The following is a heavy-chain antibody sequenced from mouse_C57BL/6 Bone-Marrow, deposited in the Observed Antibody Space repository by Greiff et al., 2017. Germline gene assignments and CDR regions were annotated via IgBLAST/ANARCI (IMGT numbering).Heavy chain of an antibody. CDR1: GYTFTSYW. Sequence: QVQLQQPGAELVKPGASVKMSCKASGYTFTSYWITWVKQRPGQGLEWIGDIYPGSGSTNYNEKFKGKATLTVDTSSSTAYMQLSSLTSEDSAVYYGARNRGLRNYDNYFDYWGQGTTLTVSS. CDR2: IYPGSGST. J-gene: IGHJ2*01. CDR3: ARNRGLRNYDNYFDY. D-gene: IGHD2-1*01. V-gene: IGHV1-55*01.